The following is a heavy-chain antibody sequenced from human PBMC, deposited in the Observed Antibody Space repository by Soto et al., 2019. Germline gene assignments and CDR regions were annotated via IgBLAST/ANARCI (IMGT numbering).Heavy chain of an antibody. CDR2: IKTDGYAA. V-gene: IGHV3-74*01. D-gene: IGHD6-19*01. CDR3: VRESGVAADC. Sequence: ESGGVLVQPGGSLRLSCVASGFTFDSHWMHWVRQAPGEGLVWVSRIKTDGYAAAYADSVKGRFTISRDNTKKTVYLQMNSLRAEDTAVYFCVRESGVAADCWGQGTLVTVSS. CDR1: GFTFDSHW. J-gene: IGHJ4*02.